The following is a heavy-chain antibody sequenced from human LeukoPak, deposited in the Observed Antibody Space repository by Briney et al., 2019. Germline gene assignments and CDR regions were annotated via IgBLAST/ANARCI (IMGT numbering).Heavy chain of an antibody. CDR2: ISSSNSYI. Sequence: GGSLRLSCAASGFTFSIYTMNWVRQAPGKGLEWVSSISSSNSYIYYADSVKGRFTISRDNAKNSLYLQMNSLRAEDTAVYYCARVLAADPFDYWGQGTLVTVSS. CDR1: GFTFSIYT. V-gene: IGHV3-21*01. J-gene: IGHJ4*02. CDR3: ARVLAADPFDY. D-gene: IGHD6-13*01.